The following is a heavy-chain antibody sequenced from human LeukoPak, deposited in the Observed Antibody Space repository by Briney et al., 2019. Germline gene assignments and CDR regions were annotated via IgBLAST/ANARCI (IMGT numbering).Heavy chain of an antibody. D-gene: IGHD6-13*01. CDR2: ISYDGSKK. CDR3: ARSGSSWYSGWFDP. J-gene: IGHJ5*02. CDR1: GFTFSTYA. V-gene: IGHV3-30*04. Sequence: GGSLRLSCAASGFTFSTYAMHWVRQAPGKGLEWVAVISYDGSKKYYSDSVKGRFTISRDNSKNTLFLQMNSLRAEDTAVYSCARSGSSWYSGWFDPWGQGTLVTASS.